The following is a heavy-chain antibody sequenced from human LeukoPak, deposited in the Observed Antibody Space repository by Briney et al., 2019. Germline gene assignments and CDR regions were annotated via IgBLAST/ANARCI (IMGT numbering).Heavy chain of an antibody. CDR3: AKDSGTRGVISWFDP. J-gene: IGHJ5*02. V-gene: IGHV3-30*18. CDR2: ISYDGSNK. Sequence: GGSLRLPCAASGFTFSSYGMHWVHQAPGKGLEWVAVISYDGSNKYYADSVKGRFTISRDNSKNTLYLQMNSLRAEDTAVYYCAKDSGTRGVISWFDPWGQGTLVTVSS. CDR1: GFTFSSYG. D-gene: IGHD3-10*01.